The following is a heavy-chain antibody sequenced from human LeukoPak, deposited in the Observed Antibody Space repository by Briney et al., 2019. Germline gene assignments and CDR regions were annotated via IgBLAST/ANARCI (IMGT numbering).Heavy chain of an antibody. CDR3: AREAAVGTGGFDY. D-gene: IGHD6-13*01. J-gene: IGHJ4*02. CDR1: GGSISAYY. V-gene: IGHV4-59*01. CDR2: IYNRGSA. Sequence: TPSETLSLTCTVSGGSISAYYWSWIRQPPGKGLEWIGYIYNRGSANYNPSLQSRVTILIDTSKKQFSLKVSSVTAADTAVYYCAREAAVGTGGFDYWGQGTLVSVS.